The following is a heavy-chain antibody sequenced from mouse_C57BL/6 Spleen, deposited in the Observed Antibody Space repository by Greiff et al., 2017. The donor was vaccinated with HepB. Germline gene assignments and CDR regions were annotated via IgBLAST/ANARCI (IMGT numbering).Heavy chain of an antibody. J-gene: IGHJ4*01. CDR1: GYTFTDHT. D-gene: IGHD1-1*01. V-gene: IGHV1-78*01. CDR3: ARSDDYYGSSSPYYAMDY. CDR2: IYPRDGST. Sequence: VKLMESDAELVKPGASVKISCKVSGYTFTDHTIHWMKQRPEQGLEWIGYIYPRDGSTKYNEKFKGKATLTADKSSSTAYMQLNSLTSEDSAVYFCARSDDYYGSSSPYYAMDYWGQGTSVTVSS.